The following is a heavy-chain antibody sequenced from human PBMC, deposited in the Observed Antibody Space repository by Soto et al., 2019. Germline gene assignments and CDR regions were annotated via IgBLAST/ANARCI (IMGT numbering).Heavy chain of an antibody. CDR1: GGSISNYY. CDR2: IYYSGTT. Sequence: SETLSLTCTVSGGSISNYYWSWIRQPPGKGLEWIGHIYYSGTTNYNPSLKSRVTISVDTSKKQFSLKVSSVTAADTAVYYCGRGTRQMPPWSWGQGTLVPVPS. V-gene: IGHV4-59*01. J-gene: IGHJ5*02. D-gene: IGHD2-15*01. CDR3: GRGTRQMPPWS.